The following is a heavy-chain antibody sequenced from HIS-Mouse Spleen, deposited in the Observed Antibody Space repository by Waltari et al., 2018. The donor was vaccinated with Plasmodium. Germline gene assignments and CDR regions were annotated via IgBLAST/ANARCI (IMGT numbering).Heavy chain of an antibody. CDR3: ARDLFRIGVAGTEYYYGMDV. CDR1: GYTFTSYY. J-gene: IGHJ6*02. CDR2: INPSGGSK. V-gene: IGHV1-46*01. D-gene: IGHD6-19*01. Sequence: QVQLVQSGAEVKKPGASVKVSCKASGYTFTSYYMHWVRQAPGQGLEWMGIINPSGGSKRYAQKFQGRVTMTRDTSTSTVYMELSSLRSEDTAVYYCARDLFRIGVAGTEYYYGMDVWGQGTTVTVSS.